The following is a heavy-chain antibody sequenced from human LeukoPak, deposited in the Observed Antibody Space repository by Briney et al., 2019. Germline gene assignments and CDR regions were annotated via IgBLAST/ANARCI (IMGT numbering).Heavy chain of an antibody. CDR1: GDTFDTYT. Sequence: GASGKVSCKASGDTFDTYTISWVRQVPGQGLEWMGGFIPAFNTAHYARKCQGRVTITMDASTTTDFMEMSSLRFEDTAVYYCVRDKGLTGDTCAFDIWGQGTMVTVSS. CDR3: VRDKGLTGDTCAFDI. V-gene: IGHV1-69*05. CDR2: FIPAFNTA. D-gene: IGHD7-27*01. J-gene: IGHJ3*02.